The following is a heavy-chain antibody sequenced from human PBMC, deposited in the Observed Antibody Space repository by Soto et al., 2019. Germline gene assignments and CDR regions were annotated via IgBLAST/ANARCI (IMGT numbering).Heavy chain of an antibody. V-gene: IGHV1-69*13. D-gene: IGHD3-3*01. J-gene: IGHJ6*02. CDR3: ARDTRYTIFGVVIIHYYGMDV. Sequence: GASVKVSGKASGGTFSSYAISWVRQAPGQGLEWMGGIIPIFGTANYAQKFQGRVTITADESTSTAYMELSSLRSEDTAVYYCARDTRYTIFGVVIIHYYGMDVWGQGTTVTVSS. CDR1: GGTFSSYA. CDR2: IIPIFGTA.